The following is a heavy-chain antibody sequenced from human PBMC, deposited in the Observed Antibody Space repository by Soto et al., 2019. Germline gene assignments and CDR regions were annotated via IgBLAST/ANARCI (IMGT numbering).Heavy chain of an antibody. CDR1: GFRFISYR. J-gene: IGHJ4*02. D-gene: IGHD3-22*01. Sequence: GESLKISCKGSGFRFISYRIAWVSQMPGKGLEWMVIVYPGESDTRYSPSFEGQVTISADESITTAYLQWRSLKASDTAMYYCTRQAVDDSSAFDYWGQGTLVTVSS. CDR3: TRQAVDDSSAFDY. V-gene: IGHV5-51*01. CDR2: VYPGESDT.